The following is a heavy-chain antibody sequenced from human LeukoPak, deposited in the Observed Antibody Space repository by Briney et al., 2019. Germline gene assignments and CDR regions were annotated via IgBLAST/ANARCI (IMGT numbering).Heavy chain of an antibody. D-gene: IGHD2-2*01. CDR3: ARNHLLGNYLSSTGCYENYYYYYRAV. J-gene: IGHJ6*03. CDR2: IWYDGSNK. Sequence: GRSLRLSCAASGFTFSSYGMHWVRQAPGKGLEWVAVIWYDGSNKYYADSVKGRFTISRDNSKNTLYLQMNSLRAEDTAVYYCARNHLLGNYLSSTGCYENYYYYYRAVGGKGTPATVSS. V-gene: IGHV3-33*01. CDR1: GFTFSSYG.